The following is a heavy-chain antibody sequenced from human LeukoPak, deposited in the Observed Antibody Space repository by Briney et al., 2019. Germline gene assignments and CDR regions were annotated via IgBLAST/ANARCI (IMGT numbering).Heavy chain of an antibody. J-gene: IGHJ4*02. V-gene: IGHV3-7*03. D-gene: IGHD1-26*01. Sequence: PGGSLRLSCEASGFTFNNYWMSWVRQAPGKGLEWVANIRYDGSEKYYVDSVKGRFTISRDNAKNSLYLQMNSLTAEDTAVYYCARDRMGAILYFDYWGQGTLVTVSS. CDR2: IRYDGSEK. CDR1: GFTFNNYW. CDR3: ARDRMGAILYFDY.